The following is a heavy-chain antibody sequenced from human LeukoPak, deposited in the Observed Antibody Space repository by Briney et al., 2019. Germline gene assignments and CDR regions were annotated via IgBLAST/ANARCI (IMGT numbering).Heavy chain of an antibody. V-gene: IGHV3-30*18. J-gene: IGHJ4*02. CDR3: AKRGHYSINWYHYFDY. CDR2: IASNGGSE. CDR1: GFTFTTYG. D-gene: IGHD6-13*01. Sequence: GGSLRLSCAASGFTFTTYGLHWVRQAPGKGLEWVAAIASNGGSEYYADSVKGRFTISRDDSKNTLFLQMNSLRPDDTAVYYCAKRGHYSINWYHYFDYWGQGTLVTVSS.